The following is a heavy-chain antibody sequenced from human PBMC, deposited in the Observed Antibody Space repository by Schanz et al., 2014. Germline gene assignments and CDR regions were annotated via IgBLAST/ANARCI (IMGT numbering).Heavy chain of an antibody. D-gene: IGHD5-12*01. CDR3: AREKGHGYSGLS. CDR2: INPNTGGT. V-gene: IGHV1-2*06. J-gene: IGHJ5*02. Sequence: QVQLFPSLAEVKKPGASVKVSCKASGYTFTGYFIHWVRQAPGQGLEWMGRINPNTGGTNFAQKFQGRVTMTRDTSITTAYMDLSGLTSDDTAVYYCAREKGHGYSGLSWGQGTLLAVSS. CDR1: GYTFTGYF.